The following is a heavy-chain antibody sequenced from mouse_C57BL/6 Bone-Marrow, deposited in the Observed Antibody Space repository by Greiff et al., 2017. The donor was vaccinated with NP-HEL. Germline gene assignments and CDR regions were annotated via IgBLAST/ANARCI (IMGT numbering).Heavy chain of an antibody. CDR3: TEGRTPAMDY. CDR1: GFTFSNYW. Sequence: EVKVEESGGGLVQPGGSMKLSCVASGFTFSNYWMNWVRQSPEKGLEWGAQIRLKSDNYATHYAESVKGRFTISRDDSKSSVYLQMNNLRAEDTGIYYCTEGRTPAMDYWGQGTSVTVSS. J-gene: IGHJ4*01. D-gene: IGHD1-1*01. CDR2: IRLKSDNYAT. V-gene: IGHV6-3*01.